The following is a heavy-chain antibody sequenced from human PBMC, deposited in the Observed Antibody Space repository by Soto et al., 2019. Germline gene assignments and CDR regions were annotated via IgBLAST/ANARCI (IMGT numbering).Heavy chain of an antibody. J-gene: IGHJ4*02. V-gene: IGHV2-5*01. CDR3: AHMSYSVTSYLAS. Sequence: SGPTLVNPTQTVTVTCSFSGFSLTTSAAGVGWIRQTPGKALEWLAVIFGHGNEKYSPSLKNKLTVTKETSKHHVVHTMTNLHPLNSATYYCAHMSYSVTSYLASWAKGTLFPVPS. CDR2: IFGHGNE. CDR1: GFSLTTSAAG. D-gene: IGHD1-26*01.